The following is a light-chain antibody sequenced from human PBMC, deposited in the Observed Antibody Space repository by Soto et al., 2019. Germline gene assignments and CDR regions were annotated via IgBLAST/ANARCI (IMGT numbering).Light chain of an antibody. V-gene: IGKV3-15*01. J-gene: IGKJ4*01. Sequence: EVVMTQSPATVSVSPGEGVTLSCRASQTISNDLAWYQQKPGQAPRLLTYGASTRATGVPARFSGGGSGTEFTLTISSLQSEDFAFYYCQQNNKWPPVTFGGGTKV. CDR3: QQNNKWPPVT. CDR1: QTISND. CDR2: GAS.